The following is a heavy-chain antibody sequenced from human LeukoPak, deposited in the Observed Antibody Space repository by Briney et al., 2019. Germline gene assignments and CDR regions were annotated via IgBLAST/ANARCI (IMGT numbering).Heavy chain of an antibody. D-gene: IGHD5-24*01. CDR2: INPNSGGT. CDR1: GYTFTGYY. Sequence: VASVKVSCMASGYTFTGYYMHWVRQAPGQGLEWMGWINPNSGGTNYAQKFQGRVTMTRDTSISTAYMELSRLRSDDTAVYYCARGDRDGYSYFDYWGQGTLITVSS. J-gene: IGHJ4*02. CDR3: ARGDRDGYSYFDY. V-gene: IGHV1-2*02.